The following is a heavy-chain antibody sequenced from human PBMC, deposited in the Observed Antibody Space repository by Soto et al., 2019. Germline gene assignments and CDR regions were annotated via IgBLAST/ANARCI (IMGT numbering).Heavy chain of an antibody. CDR2: INPNSGGT. Sequence: ASVKVSCKASGYTFTGYYMHWVRQAPGQGLEWMGWINPNSGGTNYAQKFQGWVTMTRDTSISTAYMELSRLRSDDTAVYYCARERYSYGDHYYGMDVWGQGTTVTVSS. CDR3: ARERYSYGDHYYGMDV. V-gene: IGHV1-2*04. D-gene: IGHD5-18*01. CDR1: GYTFTGYY. J-gene: IGHJ6*02.